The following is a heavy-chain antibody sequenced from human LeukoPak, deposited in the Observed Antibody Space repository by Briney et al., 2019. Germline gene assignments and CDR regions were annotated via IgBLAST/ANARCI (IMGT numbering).Heavy chain of an antibody. CDR2: ISGRGGST. D-gene: IGHD1-26*01. J-gene: IGHJ4*02. CDR3: AKASGSYSHLLDY. V-gene: IGHV3-23*01. CDR1: GFTFSSYA. Sequence: GGSLRLSCAASGFTFSSYAMSWVRQAPGKGLEWVSAISGRGGSTYYADSVKGRFTISRDNSKNTLYLQMNSLRAEDTAVYYCAKASGSYSHLLDYWGQGTLVTVSS.